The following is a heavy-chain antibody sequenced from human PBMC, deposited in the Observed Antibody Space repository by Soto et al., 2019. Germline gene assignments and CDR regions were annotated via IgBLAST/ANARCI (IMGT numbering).Heavy chain of an antibody. V-gene: IGHV5-10-1*01. J-gene: IGHJ6*02. CDR1: GYRFTSYW. D-gene: IGHD4-17*01. CDR2: IDPSDSYT. Sequence: GESLKISCKGSGYRFTSYWISWVRQMPGKGLEWMGRIDPSDSYTNYSPSFQSHVTISADKSISTAYLQWSSLKASDTAMYYCARHPITVTTSYYGMDVWGQGTTVTVSS. CDR3: ARHPITVTTSYYGMDV.